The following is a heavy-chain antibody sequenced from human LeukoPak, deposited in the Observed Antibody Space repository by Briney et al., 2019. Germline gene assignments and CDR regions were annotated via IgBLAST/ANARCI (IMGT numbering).Heavy chain of an antibody. CDR2: LNPNSGGT. V-gene: IGHV1-2*02. CDR1: GYTFTAYY. D-gene: IGHD3-10*01. Sequence: ASVKVSCKASGYTFTAYYMHWVRQAPGQGLEWMGWLNPNSGGTNYARKFQGRVTLTRDTSITTAYMELSRLRSDDTAVYYCARSGSRLNWFDPWGQGTLVTVSS. J-gene: IGHJ5*02. CDR3: ARSGSRLNWFDP.